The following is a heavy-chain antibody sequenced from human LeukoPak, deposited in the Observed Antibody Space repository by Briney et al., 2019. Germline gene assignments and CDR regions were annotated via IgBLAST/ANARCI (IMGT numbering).Heavy chain of an antibody. V-gene: IGHV4-39*07. J-gene: IGHJ4*02. Sequence: SETLSFTCTVSGGSISSNNYYWGWIRQPPGKGLEWIGSIYYSGSTYYNPSLKSRVTISVDTSKNQFSLRLSSVTAADTAVYYCARARGPGDYFDYWGQGTLVTVSS. CDR1: GGSISSNNYY. CDR2: IYYSGST. CDR3: ARARGPGDYFDY.